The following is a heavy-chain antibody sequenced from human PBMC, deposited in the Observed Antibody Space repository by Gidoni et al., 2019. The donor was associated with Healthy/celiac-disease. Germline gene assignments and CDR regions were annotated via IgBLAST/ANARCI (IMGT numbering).Heavy chain of an antibody. Sequence: QVQLVESGGGVVQPGRSLRLSCAASGFTFSSYGMHWVRQAPGKGLEWVAVISYDGSNKYYADSVKGRFTISRVNSKNTLYLQMNSLRAEDTAVYYCAKDLIPYYYYYGMDVWGQGTTVTVSS. CDR1: GFTFSSYG. D-gene: IGHD3-16*01. CDR2: ISYDGSNK. J-gene: IGHJ6*02. CDR3: AKDLIPYYYYYGMDV. V-gene: IGHV3-30*18.